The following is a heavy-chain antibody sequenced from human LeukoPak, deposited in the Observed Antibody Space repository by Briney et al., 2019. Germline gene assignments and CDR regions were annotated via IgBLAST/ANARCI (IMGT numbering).Heavy chain of an antibody. J-gene: IGHJ4*02. CDR2: ISGSSIYI. D-gene: IGHD3-10*01. CDR1: GFTFSSYS. Sequence: GGSLRLSCAASGFTFSSYSMNWVRQAPGKGLEWVSSISGSSIYINYADSVKGRFTISRDNAKNSLHLQMNSLRAEDTAVYYCARDSPSGPFGDLDYWGQGTLVTVSS. V-gene: IGHV3-21*01. CDR3: ARDSPSGPFGDLDY.